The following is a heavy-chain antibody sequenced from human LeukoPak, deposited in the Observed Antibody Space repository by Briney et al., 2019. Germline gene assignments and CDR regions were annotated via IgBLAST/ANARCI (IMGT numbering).Heavy chain of an antibody. CDR1: GGSISSGGYY. J-gene: IGHJ4*02. V-gene: IGHV4-31*03. CDR2: IYYSGST. D-gene: IGHD2-21*02. CDR3: ASLAYCGGDCYSFDY. Sequence: PSETLSLTCTVSGGSISSGGYYWSWIRQHPGKGLEWIGYIYYSGSTYYNPSLKSRVTISVDTSKNQFSLKLSSVTAADTAVYYCASLAYCGGDCYSFDYWGQGTLVTVSS.